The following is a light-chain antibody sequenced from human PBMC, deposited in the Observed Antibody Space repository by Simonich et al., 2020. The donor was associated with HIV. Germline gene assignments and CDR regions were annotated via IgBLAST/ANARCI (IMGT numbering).Light chain of an antibody. Sequence: QSALTQPASVSGSPGPSITISCTGTSRDVGNYNLVSWYQQHPGKAPKLMIYEGSKRPSGVSNRFSGSKSGNTASLTISGLQAEDEGDYYCSSYTSSSTWVFGGGTKLTVL. V-gene: IGLV2-14*02. CDR1: SRDVGNYNL. CDR3: SSYTSSSTWV. CDR2: EGS. J-gene: IGLJ3*02.